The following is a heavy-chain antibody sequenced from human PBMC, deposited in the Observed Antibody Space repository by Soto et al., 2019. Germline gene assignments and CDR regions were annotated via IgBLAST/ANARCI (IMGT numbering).Heavy chain of an antibody. CDR3: ARYELAQERNFDWLFDY. V-gene: IGHV5-51*01. CDR1: GYSFTSYW. CDR2: IYPGDSDT. D-gene: IGHD3-9*01. J-gene: IGHJ4*02. Sequence: GESLKISCKGSGYSFTSYWIGWVRQMPGKGLEWMGIIYPGDSDTRYSPSFQGQVTISADKSISTAYLQWSSLKASDTAMYYCARYELAQERNFDWLFDYWGQGTLVTVSS.